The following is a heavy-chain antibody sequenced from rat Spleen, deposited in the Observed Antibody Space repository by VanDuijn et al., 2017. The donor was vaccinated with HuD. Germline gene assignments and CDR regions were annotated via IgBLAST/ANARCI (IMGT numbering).Heavy chain of an antibody. D-gene: IGHD4-3*01. CDR1: GFSLTSYH. CDR2: IWTGGTT. J-gene: IGHJ2*01. CDR3: ARHLREASGVMDA. Sequence: QVQLKESGPGLVQPSQTLSLTCTVSGFSLTSYHVSWVRQSPGKGLEWMGVIWTGGTTANNSLLKSRLSISRDTSKSQVLLKMNSLQPEDTGTYYCARHLREASGVMDAWGQGVMVTVSS. V-gene: IGHV2-43*01.